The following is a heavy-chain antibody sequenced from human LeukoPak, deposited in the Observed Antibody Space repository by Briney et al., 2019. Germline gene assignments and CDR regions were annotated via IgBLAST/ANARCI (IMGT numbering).Heavy chain of an antibody. V-gene: IGHV1-69*04. CDR3: ARHTTVTPWWYFDL. Sequence: VASVKVSCKASGGTFSSYAIRWVRQAPGQGLEWVGRIIPILGIANYAQKFQGRVTITADKSTSTAYMELSSLRSEDTAVYYCARHTTVTPWWYFDLWGRGTLVTVSS. CDR2: IIPILGIA. J-gene: IGHJ2*01. CDR1: GGTFSSYA. D-gene: IGHD4-17*01.